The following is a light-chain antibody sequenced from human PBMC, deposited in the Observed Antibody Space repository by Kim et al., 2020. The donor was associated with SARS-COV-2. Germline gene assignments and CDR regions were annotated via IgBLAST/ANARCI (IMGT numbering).Light chain of an antibody. V-gene: IGLV3-10*01. J-gene: IGLJ3*02. CDR3: YSTDSIGNHRV. CDR2: EDN. CDR1: ALPKKY. Sequence: SYELTQPPSVSVSPGQTARITCSGDALPKKYAYWYQQKSGQAPVLVIYEDNKRPSGIPERFSGSSSGTMATLTISGAQVEDEADYYCYSTDSIGNHRVFGGGTQLTVL.